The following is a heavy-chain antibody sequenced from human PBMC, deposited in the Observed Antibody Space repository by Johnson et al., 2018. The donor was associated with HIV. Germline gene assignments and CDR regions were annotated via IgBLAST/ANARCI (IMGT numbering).Heavy chain of an antibody. D-gene: IGHD2-2*01. CDR3: TTDPPGMGSTSERDAFDI. V-gene: IGHV3-15*01. J-gene: IGHJ3*02. CDR2: IKSKTAGGTT. CDR1: GFTFSNAW. Sequence: VQLVESGGGLVKPGGSLRLSCAASGFTFSNAWMSWVRQAPGKGLEWVGRIKSKTAGGTTDYAAPVKGSFSISRADSKNTLYLQMNSLKTEDTAVYYCTTDPPGMGSTSERDAFDIWGQGTMVTVSS.